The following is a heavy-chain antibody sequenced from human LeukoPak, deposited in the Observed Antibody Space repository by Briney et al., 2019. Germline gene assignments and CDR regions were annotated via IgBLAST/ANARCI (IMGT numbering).Heavy chain of an antibody. D-gene: IGHD6-6*01. V-gene: IGHV4-39*01. CDR1: GGSISSSSYY. CDR3: ARWGSYRSSSGVTRGIYYFDY. CDR2: IYYSGGT. Sequence: SETLSLTCTVSGGSISSSSYYWAWIRQPPGKGLEWIGTIYYSGGTYYNPSLKSRVTISVDTSENQFSLKLSSVTAADTAVYYCARWGSYRSSSGVTRGIYYFDYWGRGTLVTVSS. J-gene: IGHJ4*02.